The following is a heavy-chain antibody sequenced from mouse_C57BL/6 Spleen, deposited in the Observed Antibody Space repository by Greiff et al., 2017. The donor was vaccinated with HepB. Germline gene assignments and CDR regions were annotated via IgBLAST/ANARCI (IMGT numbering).Heavy chain of an antibody. J-gene: IGHJ4*01. CDR3: ARGGGYGNSPYAMDY. D-gene: IGHD2-1*01. V-gene: IGHV5-4*01. CDR2: ISDGGSYT. CDR1: GFTFSSYA. Sequence: EVQGVESGGGLVKPGGSLKLSCAASGFTFSSYAMSWVRQTPEKRLEWVATISDGGSYTYYPDNVKGRFTISRDNAKNNLYLQMSHLKSEDTAMYYCARGGGYGNSPYAMDYWGQGTSVTVSS.